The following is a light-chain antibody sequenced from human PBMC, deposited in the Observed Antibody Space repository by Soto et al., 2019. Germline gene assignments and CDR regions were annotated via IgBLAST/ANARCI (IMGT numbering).Light chain of an antibody. CDR3: QQYGDSTRT. Sequence: EIVLTQSPGTLSLSLGERATLSCRAIQSVRSNYLAWYQQKPGQAPRLLIYGGSSRATGIPDRFSGSGSGTDFTLPITRLEPGDFAVYYCQQYGDSTRTFGQGTKLEIK. V-gene: IGKV3-20*01. CDR2: GGS. CDR1: QSVRSNY. J-gene: IGKJ2*01.